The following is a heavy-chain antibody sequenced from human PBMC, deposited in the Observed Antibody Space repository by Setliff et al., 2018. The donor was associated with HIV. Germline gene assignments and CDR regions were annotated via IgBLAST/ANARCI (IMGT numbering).Heavy chain of an antibody. Sequence: GGSLRLSCAASGFSLSYHGMHWVRQAPGKGLEWVAIIRYDGSNKYYADSVKGRFTISRDNSKNTLYLQMNSLRAEDTAVYYCAKNPPRDYYYYMDVWGKGTTVTVSS. CDR1: GFSLSYHG. CDR3: AKNPPRDYYYYMDV. CDR2: IRYDGSNK. J-gene: IGHJ6*03. V-gene: IGHV3-30*02.